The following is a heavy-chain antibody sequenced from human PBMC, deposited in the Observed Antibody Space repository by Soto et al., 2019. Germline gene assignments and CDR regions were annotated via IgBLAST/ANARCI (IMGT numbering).Heavy chain of an antibody. CDR2: ISGSGGST. CDR1: GFTFSSYA. V-gene: IGHV3-23*01. CDR3: ARVHSSSLDY. Sequence: EVQLLESGGGLVQPGGSLRLSCAASGFTFSSYAMSWVRQAPGKGLEWVSAISGSGGSTYYADSVKGRFTISRDNFKNPLYLQMNSLRAEDTAVYYCARVHSSSLDYWGQGTLVTVSS. D-gene: IGHD6-13*01. J-gene: IGHJ4*02.